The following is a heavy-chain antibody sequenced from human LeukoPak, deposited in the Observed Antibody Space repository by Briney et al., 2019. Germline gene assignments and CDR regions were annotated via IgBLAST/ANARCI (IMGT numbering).Heavy chain of an antibody. CDR1: GGSISSYY. CDR3: ARAPQRNYYYYYMDV. CDR2: IYYSGST. Sequence: PSETLSLTCTVSGGSISSYYWSWIRQPPGKGLEWIGYIYYSGSTNYNPSLKSRVTISVDTSKNQFSLKLSSVTAADTAVYYCARAPQRNYYYYYMDVWGKGTTVTVSS. J-gene: IGHJ6*03. V-gene: IGHV4-59*01.